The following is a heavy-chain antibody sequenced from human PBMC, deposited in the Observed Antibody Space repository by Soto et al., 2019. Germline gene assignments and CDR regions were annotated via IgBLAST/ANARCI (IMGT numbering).Heavy chain of an antibody. CDR1: GFTFSTYG. Sequence: PGGSLRLSCAASGFTFSTYGMHWVRQAPGKGLEWVAVISYDGSTKYYVDSVKGRFTISRDNSKNTLYLQMNSLRAEDTAVYYCAKAGRNYYDSSGLIDYWGQGTLVTVSS. CDR3: AKAGRNYYDSSGLIDY. CDR2: ISYDGSTK. D-gene: IGHD3-22*01. J-gene: IGHJ4*02. V-gene: IGHV3-30*18.